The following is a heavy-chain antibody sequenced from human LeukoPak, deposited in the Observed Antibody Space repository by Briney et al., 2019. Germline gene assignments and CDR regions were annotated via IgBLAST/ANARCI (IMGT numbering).Heavy chain of an antibody. Sequence: PGGSLRLSCAASGFTFSNAWMSWVRQAPGKGLEWVGRIKSKTDGGTTDYAAPVKGRFTISRDDSKNTLYLQMNSLKTEDTAVYYCTTETYYDYVWGSYRYDINFQHWGQGTLVTVSS. D-gene: IGHD3-16*02. CDR3: TTETYYDYVWGSYRYDINFQH. J-gene: IGHJ1*01. CDR2: IKSKTDGGTT. V-gene: IGHV3-15*01. CDR1: GFTFSNAW.